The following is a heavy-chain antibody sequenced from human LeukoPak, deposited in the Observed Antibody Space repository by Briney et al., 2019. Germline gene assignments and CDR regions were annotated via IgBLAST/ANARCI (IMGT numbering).Heavy chain of an antibody. V-gene: IGHV3-21*01. J-gene: IGHJ4*02. Sequence: GSLRLSCATSGFTFTSYTVSWVRQAPGKGLEWVSSISLTGSYINYADSVKGQFIISRDNAKNSLYLQMNSLRVEDTAVYYCAAYSSGKFDYWGQGTLVTVSS. CDR3: AAYSSGKFDY. D-gene: IGHD6-19*01. CDR1: GFTFTSYT. CDR2: ISLTGSYI.